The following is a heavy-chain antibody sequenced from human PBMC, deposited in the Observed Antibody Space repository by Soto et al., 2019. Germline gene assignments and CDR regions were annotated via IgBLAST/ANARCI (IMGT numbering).Heavy chain of an antibody. CDR3: ARDYDSSGPYYYYYGMDV. CDR1: GGTFRSYA. J-gene: IGHJ6*02. CDR2: IIPIFGTA. Sequence: GASVKVSCKASGGTFRSYALSWVRQAPGTRLEWMGGIIPIFGTANYAQKFQGRVTITADKSTSTAYMELSSLRSEDTAVYYCARDYDSSGPYYYYYGMDVWGQGTTVTVSS. V-gene: IGHV1-69*06. D-gene: IGHD3-22*01.